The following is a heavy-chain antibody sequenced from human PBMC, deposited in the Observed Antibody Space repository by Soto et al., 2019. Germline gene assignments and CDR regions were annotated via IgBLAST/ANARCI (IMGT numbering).Heavy chain of an antibody. D-gene: IGHD3-9*01. CDR3: ARIFVWRFDP. V-gene: IGHV4-59*01. CDR2: TYYSGNT. CDR1: GDSISSSY. Sequence: QVQLQESGPALVKPSETLSLTCSVSGDSISSSYWCWIRQPPGKGLEWIGSTYYSGNTNYNPSLQSRVTISVDTSKNQVSLTLNSVTAADTAVYYCARIFVWRFDPWGQGALLTVSS. J-gene: IGHJ5*02.